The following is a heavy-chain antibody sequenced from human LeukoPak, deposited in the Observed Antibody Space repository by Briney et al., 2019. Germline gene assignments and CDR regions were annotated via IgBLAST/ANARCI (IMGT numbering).Heavy chain of an antibody. CDR2: IKQDGSEK. CDR1: GFTFSSYW. V-gene: IGHV3-7*01. D-gene: IGHD6-13*01. Sequence: GGSLRLSCAASGFTFSSYWMSWVRQAPGKGLDWVANIKQDGSEKYYVDSVKGRFTISRDNAKNSLYLQMNSLRAEDTAVYYCARDREPYSSSWYDLDYWGQGTLVTVSS. CDR3: ARDREPYSSSWYDLDY. J-gene: IGHJ4*02.